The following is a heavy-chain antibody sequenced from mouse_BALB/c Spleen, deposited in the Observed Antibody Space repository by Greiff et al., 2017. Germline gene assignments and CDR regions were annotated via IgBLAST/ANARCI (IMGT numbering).Heavy chain of an antibody. D-gene: IGHD1-1*01. CDR1: GFNIKDYY. J-gene: IGHJ2*01. CDR2: IDPENGDT. CDR3: NARGELPYYLDY. V-gene: IGHV14-4*02. Sequence: VQLQQSGAELVRSGASVKLSCTASGFNIKDYYMHWVKQRPEQGLEWIGWIDPENGDTEYAPKFQGKATMTADTSSNTAYLQLSSLTSEDTAVYYCNARGELPYYLDYWGQGTTLTVSS.